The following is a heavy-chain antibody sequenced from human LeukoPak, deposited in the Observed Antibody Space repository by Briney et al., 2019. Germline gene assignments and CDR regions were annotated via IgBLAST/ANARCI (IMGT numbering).Heavy chain of an antibody. CDR3: ARVPAYEGRTYYFDY. CDR1: GGSISSSAYY. Sequence: KTSETLSLTCSVSGGSISSSAYYWGWIRQPPGQGLEWIGSIYYSGNTYYNPSLKSPVTISIDTSKNQFSLRLISVTAADTAVYYCARVPAYEGRTYYFDYWGQGTLVTVSS. J-gene: IGHJ4*02. CDR2: IYYSGNT. V-gene: IGHV4-39*07. D-gene: IGHD3-22*01.